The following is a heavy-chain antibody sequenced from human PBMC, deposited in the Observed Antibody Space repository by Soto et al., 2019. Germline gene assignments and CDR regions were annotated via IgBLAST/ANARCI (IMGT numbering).Heavy chain of an antibody. V-gene: IGHV3-33*01. CDR2: IWHDGGNK. CDR3: ARDGYVNTGFWKHH. D-gene: IGHD3-3*01. J-gene: IGHJ5*02. Sequence: PGGSLRLSCAASGFTFSSYGMHWVRQAPGKGLEWVAFIWHDGGNKFYAESVKGRFTISRDNSKNTLYLQMTSLSAEDTAMYYCARDGYVNTGFWKHHWGQGSLVTVSS. CDR1: GFTFSSYG.